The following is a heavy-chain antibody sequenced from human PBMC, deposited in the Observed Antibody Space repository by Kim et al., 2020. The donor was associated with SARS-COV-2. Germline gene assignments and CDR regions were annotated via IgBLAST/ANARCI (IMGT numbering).Heavy chain of an antibody. Sequence: AESVKGRLTISKEKSKNTRYQQMNSLGAEDTAVYYCAIDSVVTEMGNAFEFWGQGTMVTVSS. J-gene: IGHJ3*01. CDR3: AIDSVVTEMGNAFEF. V-gene: IGHV3-30*07. D-gene: IGHD2-21*02.